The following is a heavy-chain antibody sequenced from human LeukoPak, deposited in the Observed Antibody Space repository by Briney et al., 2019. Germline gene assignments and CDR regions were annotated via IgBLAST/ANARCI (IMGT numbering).Heavy chain of an antibody. V-gene: IGHV3-48*01. D-gene: IGHD3-10*02. J-gene: IGHJ5*02. CDR1: GFTVSSNY. Sequence: PGGSLRLSCAASGFTVSSNYMSWVRQAPGKGLEWVSYISSSSSTIYYADSVKGRFTISRDNAKNSLYLQMNSLRAEDTAVYYCAGYYYVSFDPWGQGTLVTVSS. CDR2: ISSSSSTI. CDR3: AGYYYVSFDP.